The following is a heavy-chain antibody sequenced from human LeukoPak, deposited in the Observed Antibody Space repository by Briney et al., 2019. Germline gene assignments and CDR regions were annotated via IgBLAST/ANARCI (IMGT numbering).Heavy chain of an antibody. CDR1: GFTVSSNY. CDR3: ARDQGIAAAGWGYFDY. CDR2: IYFGGST. Sequence: GGSLRLSCAASGFTVSSNYMSWVRQAPGKGLEWVAVIYFGGSTYYADSVQGRFTISRDNSKNTLYLQTNSLRAEDTAVYYCARDQGIAAAGWGYFDYWGRGTLVTVSS. V-gene: IGHV3-53*01. J-gene: IGHJ4*02. D-gene: IGHD6-13*01.